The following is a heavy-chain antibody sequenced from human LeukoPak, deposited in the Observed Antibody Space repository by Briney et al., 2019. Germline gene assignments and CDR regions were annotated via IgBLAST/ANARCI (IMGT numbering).Heavy chain of an antibody. Sequence: GRSLRPSCAASGFTVSSNYMGWVRQAPGKGLEWVSVIYSGGSTYYADSVKGRFTISRDNSENTLYLQMNSLRAEDTAVYYCARRYITGWHFDYWGQGTLVTVSS. V-gene: IGHV3-66*01. CDR1: GFTVSSNY. CDR3: ARRYITGWHFDY. J-gene: IGHJ4*02. CDR2: IYSGGST. D-gene: IGHD6-19*01.